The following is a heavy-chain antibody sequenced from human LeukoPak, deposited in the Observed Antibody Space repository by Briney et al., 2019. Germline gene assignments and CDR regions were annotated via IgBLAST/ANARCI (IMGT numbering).Heavy chain of an antibody. D-gene: IGHD3-22*01. Sequence: ASVKVSCKASGGTFSSYAISWVRQAPGQGLEWMGRIIPILGIANYAQKFQGRVTITADKSTSTAYVELSSLRSEDTAVYYCAREGYYDSSGYYSYWGQGTLVTVSS. CDR1: GGTFSSYA. CDR3: AREGYYDSSGYYSY. V-gene: IGHV1-69*04. J-gene: IGHJ4*02. CDR2: IIPILGIA.